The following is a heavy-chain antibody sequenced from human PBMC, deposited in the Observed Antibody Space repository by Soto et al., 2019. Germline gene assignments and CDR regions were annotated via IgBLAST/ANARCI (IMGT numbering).Heavy chain of an antibody. Sequence: EVQLVESGGGLVQPGGSLRLSCAASGFTFSSYWMHWVRQAPGKGLVWVSRINSDGSSTSYADSVKGRFTISRDNAKNTLYLQMNSLRAEDTAVYYCAPSYYYYYGMDVWGQGTTVTVSS. CDR1: GFTFSSYW. CDR3: APSYYYYYGMDV. J-gene: IGHJ6*02. CDR2: INSDGSST. V-gene: IGHV3-74*01.